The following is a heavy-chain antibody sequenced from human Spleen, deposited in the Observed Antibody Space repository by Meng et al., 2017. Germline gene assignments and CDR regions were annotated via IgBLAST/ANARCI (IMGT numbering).Heavy chain of an antibody. CDR2: LTDDGNYK. V-gene: IGHV3-30*14. J-gene: IGHJ4*02. CDR1: GFTLTTYA. D-gene: IGHD3-22*01. CDR3: ARSPIDKYDLSALPLDY. Sequence: GESLKISCAVSGFTLTTYAMHWVRQSPGKGLEWVAVLTDDGNYKYYADSVRGRFTISRDNSKNTVFLQINSLRAEDTAVYYCARSPIDKYDLSALPLDYWGQGTLVTVAS.